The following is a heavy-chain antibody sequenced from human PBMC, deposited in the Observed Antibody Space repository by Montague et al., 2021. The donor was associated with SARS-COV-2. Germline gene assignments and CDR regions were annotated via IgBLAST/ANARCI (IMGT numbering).Heavy chain of an antibody. CDR2: IYSGGSST. CDR1: GFTFSNYA. Sequence: SLRLSCAASGFTFSNYAMSWVRQAPGKGLEWVSVIYSGGSSTYYADSVKGRFTISRDNSKNTLYLQMNSLRAEDTAVYYCAKVPYYDFWSGYYFDYWGQGTLVTVSS. D-gene: IGHD3-3*01. J-gene: IGHJ4*02. CDR3: AKVPYYDFWSGYYFDY. V-gene: IGHV3-23*03.